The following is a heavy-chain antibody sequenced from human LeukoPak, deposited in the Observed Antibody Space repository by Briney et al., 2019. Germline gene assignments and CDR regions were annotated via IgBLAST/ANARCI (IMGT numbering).Heavy chain of an antibody. CDR1: GFTFSSHW. J-gene: IGHJ2*01. CDR3: ARDAFRSSSWYFDL. CDR2: IKQDGTEK. Sequence: GGSLRLSCAASGFTFSSHWMSWVRQAPGKGLEWVASIKQDGTEKYYGDSVKGRFTISRDNAKNSLYLQMSSLRADDTAVYYCARDAFRSSSWYFDLWGRGTLVTVSS. D-gene: IGHD6-13*01. V-gene: IGHV3-7*01.